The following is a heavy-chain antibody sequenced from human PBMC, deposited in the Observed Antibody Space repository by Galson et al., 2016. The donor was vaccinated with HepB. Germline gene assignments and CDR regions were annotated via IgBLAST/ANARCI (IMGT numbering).Heavy chain of an antibody. CDR1: GFTFSDYY. J-gene: IGHJ6*03. Sequence: SLRLSCAASGFTFSDYYMSWIRQAPGKGLEWISYISSDTIYTNYAGSVKGRSTISRDNAKNSLYLQMNSLRPEDTAVYYCARAPYRSAYTFGYYCMDVWGKGTTVTVSS. CDR2: ISSDTIYT. D-gene: IGHD3-16*01. V-gene: IGHV3-11*06. CDR3: ARAPYRSAYTFGYYCMDV.